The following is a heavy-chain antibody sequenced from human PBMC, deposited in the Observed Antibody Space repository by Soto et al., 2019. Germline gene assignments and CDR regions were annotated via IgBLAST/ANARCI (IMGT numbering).Heavy chain of an antibody. V-gene: IGHV3-9*01. CDR1: GFTFDDYA. D-gene: IGHD4-17*01. CDR2: ISWNSGSI. CDR3: AKDIADYGDYGNAFDI. Sequence: GGSLRLSCAASGFTFDDYAMHWVRQAPGKGLEWVSGISWNSGSIGYADSVKGRFTISRDNAKNSLYLQMNSLRAEDTALYYCAKDIADYGDYGNAFDIWGQGTMVTVSS. J-gene: IGHJ3*02.